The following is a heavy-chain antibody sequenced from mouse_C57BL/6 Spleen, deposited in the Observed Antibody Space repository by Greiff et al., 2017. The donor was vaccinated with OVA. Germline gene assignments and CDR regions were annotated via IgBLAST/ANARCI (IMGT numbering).Heavy chain of an antibody. CDR2: IRSKSNNYAT. V-gene: IGHV10-1*01. D-gene: IGHD4-1*01. J-gene: IGHJ3*01. CDR3: VRTGPVAY. Sequence: EVKVVESGGGLVQPKGSLKLSCAASGFSFNTYAMNWVRQAPGKGLEWVARIRSKSNNYATYYADSVKDRFTISRDDSESMLYLQMNNLKTEDTAMYYCVRTGPVAYWGQGTLVTVSA. CDR1: GFSFNTYA.